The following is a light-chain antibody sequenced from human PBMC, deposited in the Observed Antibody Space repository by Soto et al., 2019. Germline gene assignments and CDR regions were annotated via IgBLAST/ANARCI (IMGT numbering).Light chain of an antibody. CDR3: EQYNSYSPLT. J-gene: IGKJ1*01. V-gene: IGKV1-5*03. Sequence: DIQMTQSPSTLSASVGDRVTITCRASQSISSWLAWYQQKPGKAPKLLIYKASSLESGVPSRFSGSGSGTEFTLTTSSLQPDDFAAHYCEQYNSYSPLTFGQGTKVEIK. CDR2: KAS. CDR1: QSISSW.